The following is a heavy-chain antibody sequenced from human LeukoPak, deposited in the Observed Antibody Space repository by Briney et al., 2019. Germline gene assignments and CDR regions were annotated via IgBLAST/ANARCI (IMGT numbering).Heavy chain of an antibody. CDR3: AGRDVSEGIAAAGKV. V-gene: IGHV4-59*08. Sequence: SETLFLTCTVSGGSISSYYWSWIRQPPGKGLEWIGYIYYSGSTNYNPSLKSRVTISVDTSKNQFSLKLSSVTAADTAVYYCAGRDVSEGIAAAGKVWGQGTLVTVSS. CDR2: IYYSGST. D-gene: IGHD6-13*01. J-gene: IGHJ4*02. CDR1: GGSISSYY.